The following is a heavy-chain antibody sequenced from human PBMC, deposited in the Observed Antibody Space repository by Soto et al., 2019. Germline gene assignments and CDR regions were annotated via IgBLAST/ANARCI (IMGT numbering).Heavy chain of an antibody. CDR2: IYYSGST. Sequence: SSETLSLTCTFSGGSISSYDWSWIRQPPGKGLEWISYIYYSGSTNYNPSLKSRVTISVDTSKNQSSLKLSSVTAADTAVYYCARHLAYYYGSGSFAVYYYGMDVWGRGTTVTVSS. J-gene: IGHJ6*02. D-gene: IGHD3-10*01. V-gene: IGHV4-59*08. CDR3: ARHLAYYYGSGSFAVYYYGMDV. CDR1: GGSISSYD.